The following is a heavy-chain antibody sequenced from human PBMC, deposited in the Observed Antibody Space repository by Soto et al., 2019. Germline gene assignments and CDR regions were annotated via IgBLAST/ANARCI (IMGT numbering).Heavy chain of an antibody. CDR3: KNRGGVVGGSQRPFYEY. CDR1: GFIFSNYG. Sequence: QVQLVESGGGVVQPGRSLRLSCAASGFIFSNYGMHWVGQAPGKGLEWVALISFDGKNRNYADSVKGRFTIYRAITKNTLYLEINGQRPEDTSFYCSKNRGGVVGGSQRPFYEYWSERTLVTHSS. CDR2: ISFDGKNR. J-gene: IGHJ4*02. V-gene: IGHV3-30*18. D-gene: IGHD2-15*01.